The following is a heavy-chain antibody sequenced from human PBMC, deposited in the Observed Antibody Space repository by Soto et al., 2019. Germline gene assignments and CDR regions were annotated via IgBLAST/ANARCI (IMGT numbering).Heavy chain of an antibody. CDR1: GFPFSSYA. D-gene: IGHD2-2*01. CDR2: ISGSGGTT. J-gene: IGHJ4*02. Sequence: GGSLRLSCAASGFPFSSYAMTWVRQAPGKGLEWVSSISGSGGTTYHADSVKGRFTTSRDNSKNTLYLQINSLRAEDTALYFCAKASNIIVVPGARYSYWGQGALVTVPQ. CDR3: AKASNIIVVPGARYSY. V-gene: IGHV3-23*01.